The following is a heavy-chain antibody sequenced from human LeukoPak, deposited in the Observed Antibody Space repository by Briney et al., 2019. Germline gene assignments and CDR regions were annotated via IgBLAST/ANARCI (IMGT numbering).Heavy chain of an antibody. CDR1: GDSIISYY. D-gene: IGHD5-18*01. CDR2: IHHFGRT. J-gene: IGHJ4*02. V-gene: IGHV4-59*01. CDR3: ARGLWTQPGLVPFNY. Sequence: SETLSLTCSVSGDSIISYYWNWLRQSPGKGLEWIGNIHHFGRTEYNSSLRSRVTMFLDSSKNQFSLKLASVTPTDTAVYYCARGLWTQPGLVPFNYWGQGILVTVSS.